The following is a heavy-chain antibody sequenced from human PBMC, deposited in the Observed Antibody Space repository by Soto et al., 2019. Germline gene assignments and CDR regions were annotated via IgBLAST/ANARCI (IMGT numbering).Heavy chain of an antibody. CDR1: GGSITSGGSF. CDR2: IGYSGAT. V-gene: IGHV4-31*03. D-gene: IGHD2-15*01. CDR3: ARGGASSKWFAP. Sequence: PSETLSVTCTVSGGSITSGGSFWSWIRQHPGKGPEWIAFIGYSGATSYNPSLASRVTISADTYKSQFSLNLRSVTAADTAVYYCARGGASSKWFAPWGQGTLVTVSS. J-gene: IGHJ5*02.